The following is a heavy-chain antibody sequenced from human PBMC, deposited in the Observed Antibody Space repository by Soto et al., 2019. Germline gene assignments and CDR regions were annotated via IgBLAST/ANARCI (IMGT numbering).Heavy chain of an antibody. CDR3: ARCCGYDSGDY. V-gene: IGHV3-11*05. D-gene: IGHD5-12*01. CDR2: ISGSSSYT. Sequence: QVQLVESGGGLVKPGGSLILSCAASGFTFSDYYMSWIRQAPGKGLEWVSYISGSSSYTNYADSVKGRFTISRDNAKNSLYLQMNSLRAEDTAMYYCARCCGYDSGDYWGQGTLVTVS. J-gene: IGHJ4*02. CDR1: GFTFSDYY.